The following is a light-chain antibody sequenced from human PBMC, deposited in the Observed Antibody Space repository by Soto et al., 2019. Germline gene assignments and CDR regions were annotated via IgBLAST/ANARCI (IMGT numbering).Light chain of an antibody. CDR2: AAS. V-gene: IGKV1-9*01. J-gene: IGKJ4*01. Sequence: DIQLTQSPSFLSASVGDRVTITCRASQGISSYLAWYEQRPGKAPKLLIYAASTLQSGVTSRFSGSGSGTEFTHTISSLQPADFATYNCQQLNSYPLFGGGTKVEIK. CDR3: QQLNSYPL. CDR1: QGISSY.